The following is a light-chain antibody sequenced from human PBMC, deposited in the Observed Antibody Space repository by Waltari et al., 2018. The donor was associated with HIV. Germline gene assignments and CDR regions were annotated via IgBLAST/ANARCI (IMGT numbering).Light chain of an antibody. J-gene: IGKJ1*01. CDR2: GAS. CDR3: QQYNKWPPWT. V-gene: IGKV3-15*01. Sequence: VMTQSPATLSASAGERATLSCRASHRVSNNLAWYHKKPGQSPRLLLYGASTSATGIPGRCSGSGSGTEVTLTISSLQSEDSAVYYCQQYNKWPPWTFGQGTKVEIK. CDR1: HRVSNN.